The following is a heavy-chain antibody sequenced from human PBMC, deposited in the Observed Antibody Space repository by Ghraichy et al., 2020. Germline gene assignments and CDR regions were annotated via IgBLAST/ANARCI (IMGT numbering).Heavy chain of an antibody. J-gene: IGHJ3*02. Sequence: GGSLRLSCAASGFTFSSYAMSWVRQAPGKGLEWVSAISGSGGSTYYADSVKGRFTISRDNSKNTLYLQMNSLRAEDTAVYYCAKDWGEDGSSLGDAFDIWGQGTMVTVSS. V-gene: IGHV3-23*01. CDR3: AKDWGEDGSSLGDAFDI. D-gene: IGHD1-26*01. CDR2: ISGSGGST. CDR1: GFTFSSYA.